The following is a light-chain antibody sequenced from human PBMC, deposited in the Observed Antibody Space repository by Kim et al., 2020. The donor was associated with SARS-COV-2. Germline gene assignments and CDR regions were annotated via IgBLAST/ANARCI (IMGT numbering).Light chain of an antibody. Sequence: SVSPGEGATLCCRAGQSVGTNLAEYQQKPGQAPKLLSYDASTRATGIPARFSGGGSGTEFTLTISSLQSEDFAVYYCQQYVSWTFGLGTKVDIK. CDR2: DAS. J-gene: IGKJ1*01. CDR1: QSVGTN. V-gene: IGKV3-15*01. CDR3: QQYVSWT.